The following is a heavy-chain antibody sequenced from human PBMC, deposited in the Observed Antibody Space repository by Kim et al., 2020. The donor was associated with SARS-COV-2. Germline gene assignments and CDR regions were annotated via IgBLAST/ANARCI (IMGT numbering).Heavy chain of an antibody. CDR2: INHSGST. Sequence: SETLSLTCAVYGGSFSGYYWSWIRQPPGKGLEWIGEINHSGSTNYNPSLKSRVTISVDTSKNQFSLKLSSVTAADTAVYYCARGNWGRAFDIWGQGTMVTVSS. V-gene: IGHV4-34*01. CDR3: ARGNWGRAFDI. CDR1: GGSFSGYY. J-gene: IGHJ3*02. D-gene: IGHD7-27*01.